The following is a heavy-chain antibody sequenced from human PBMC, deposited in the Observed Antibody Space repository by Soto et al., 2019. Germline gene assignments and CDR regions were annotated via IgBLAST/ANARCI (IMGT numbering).Heavy chain of an antibody. CDR3: ARRKSGPSAWAFYFDC. CDR1: GFTFSSYE. J-gene: IGHJ4*02. Sequence: PGGSLRLSCAASGFTFSSYEMNWVRQAPGKGLEWLSYITTGGGTIYYADSAKGRFTISRDNAKNSLYLQMNSLRAEDTAVYYCARRKSGPSAWAFYFDCWDQGDLVTVSS. CDR2: ITTGGGTI. D-gene: IGHD7-27*01. V-gene: IGHV3-48*03.